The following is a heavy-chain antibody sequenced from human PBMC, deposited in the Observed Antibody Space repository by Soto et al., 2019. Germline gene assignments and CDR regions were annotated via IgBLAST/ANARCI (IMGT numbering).Heavy chain of an antibody. CDR2: MNPDSGHA. Sequence: ASVKVSCKASGYTFTNSDINWVRQAPGQGLEWMGWMNPDSGHAAYAQKFQGRVTLTTSTSTSTVYMEMRGLGSEDTAVYYCARRPHCSGGICYYGLDNWGQGTLVTVSS. CDR3: ARRPHCSGGICYYGLDN. J-gene: IGHJ4*02. V-gene: IGHV1-8*01. D-gene: IGHD2-15*01. CDR1: GYTFTNSD.